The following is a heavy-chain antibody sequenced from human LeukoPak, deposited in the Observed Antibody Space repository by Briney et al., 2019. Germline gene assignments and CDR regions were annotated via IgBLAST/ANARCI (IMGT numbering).Heavy chain of an antibody. CDR2: FDPEDGET. CDR3: ATQRRRYYYDSSGDADY. CDR1: GYTLTELS. V-gene: IGHV1-24*01. Sequence: ASVKVSCKVSGYTLTELSMHWVRQAPGKGLEWMGGFDPEDGETIYAQKFQGRVTMTEDTCTDTAYMELSSLRSEDTRVYYCATQRRRYYYDSSGDADYWGQGTLVTVSS. J-gene: IGHJ4*02. D-gene: IGHD3-22*01.